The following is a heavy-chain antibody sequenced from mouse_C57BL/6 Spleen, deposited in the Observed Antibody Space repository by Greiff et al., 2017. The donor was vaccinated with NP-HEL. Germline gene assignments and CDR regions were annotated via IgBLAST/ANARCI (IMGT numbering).Heavy chain of an antibody. D-gene: IGHD2-5*01. CDR3: ARQGLYSNYGAY. Sequence: QVHVKQPGAELVMPGASVKLSCKASGYTFTSYWMHWVKQRPGQGLEWIGEIDPSDSYTNYNQKFKGKSTLTVDKSSSTAYMQLSSLTSEDSAVYYCARQGLYSNYGAYWGQGTLVTVSA. CDR1: GYTFTSYW. V-gene: IGHV1-69*01. CDR2: IDPSDSYT. J-gene: IGHJ3*01.